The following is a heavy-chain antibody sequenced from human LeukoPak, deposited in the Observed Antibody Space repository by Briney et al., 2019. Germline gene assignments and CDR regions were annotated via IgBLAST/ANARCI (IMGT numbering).Heavy chain of an antibody. D-gene: IGHD3-10*01. V-gene: IGHV3-23*01. Sequence: GGSLRLSCAASGFTFSSYAMSWVRQAPGKGLEGVSAISGSGGSTYYADYVKGGFTISRDNSKNTLYLQMNSLRAEDTAVYYCAKAIWFGEWYPDYWGQGTLVTVSS. CDR1: GFTFSSYA. CDR2: ISGSGGST. CDR3: AKAIWFGEWYPDY. J-gene: IGHJ4*02.